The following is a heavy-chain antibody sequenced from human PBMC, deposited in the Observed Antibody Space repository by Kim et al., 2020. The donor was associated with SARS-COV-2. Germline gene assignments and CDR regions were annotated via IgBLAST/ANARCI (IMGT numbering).Heavy chain of an antibody. Sequence: GGSLRLSCAASGFTFSPYAMHWVRQAPGKGLEWVAVIRSDENKKYYADSVKGRFSISRDNSKSTLYLQMDGLRGEDTALYFCARNTGSGILPGDCWGQGT. J-gene: IGHJ4*02. CDR3: ARNTGSGILPGDC. V-gene: IGHV3-33*01. D-gene: IGHD3-10*01. CDR2: IRSDENKK. CDR1: GFTFSPYA.